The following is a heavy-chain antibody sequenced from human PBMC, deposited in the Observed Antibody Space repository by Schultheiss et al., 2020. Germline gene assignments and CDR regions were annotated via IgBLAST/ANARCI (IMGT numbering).Heavy chain of an antibody. CDR3: ARGAMYYYDSSGYRLPFDY. CDR2: MNPNSGNT. CDR1: GYTFTSYD. D-gene: IGHD3-22*01. V-gene: IGHV1-8*01. Sequence: ASVKVSCKASGYTFTSYDINWVRQATGQGLEWMGWMNPNSGNTGYAQKFQGRVTMTRNTSISTAYMELRSLRSEDTAVYYCARGAMYYYDSSGYRLPFDYWGQGTLVTVSS. J-gene: IGHJ4*02.